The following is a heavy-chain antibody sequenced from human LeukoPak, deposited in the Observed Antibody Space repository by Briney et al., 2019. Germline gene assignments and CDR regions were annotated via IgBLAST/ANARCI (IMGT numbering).Heavy chain of an antibody. D-gene: IGHD6-13*01. CDR3: ARVKQQLVRLLGRDTTYYYYYYMDV. CDR1: GFTFSSYA. J-gene: IGHJ6*03. Sequence: GGSLRLSCAASGFTFSSYAMSWVRQAPGKGLEWVANIKQDGSEKYYVDSVKGRFTISRDNAKNSLFLQMNSLRAEDTAVYFCARVKQQLVRLLGRDTTYYYYYYMDVWGKGTTVTVSS. V-gene: IGHV3-7*01. CDR2: IKQDGSEK.